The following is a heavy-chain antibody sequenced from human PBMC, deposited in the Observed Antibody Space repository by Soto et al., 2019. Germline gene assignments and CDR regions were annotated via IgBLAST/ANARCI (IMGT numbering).Heavy chain of an antibody. CDR2: IWYDESNK. CDR3: ARTNSSDLLTKFDC. J-gene: IGHJ4*02. CDR1: GFTSSRYR. D-gene: IGHD6-19*01. V-gene: IGHV3-33*01. Sequence: GGSLRQSCAGSGFTSSRYRMHWVRQAPGKGLEWVAIIWYDESNKYYADSVKGRFTVSRDNSKNTLYLQMNSLRAEDTAVYYCARTNSSDLLTKFDCWGQGT.